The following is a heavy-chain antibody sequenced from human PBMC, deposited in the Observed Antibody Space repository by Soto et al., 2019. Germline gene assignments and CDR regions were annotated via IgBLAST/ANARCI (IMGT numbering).Heavy chain of an antibody. V-gene: IGHV3-30-3*01. CDR1: GFTFSSYA. D-gene: IGHD3-22*01. CDR3: ARSSDSSGYYSRLDY. Sequence: GGSMRLSCAASGFTFSSYAMHWVRQAPGKGLEWVAVISYDGSNKYYADSVKGRFTISRDNSKNTLYLQMNSLRAEDTAVYYCARSSDSSGYYSRLDYWGQRTLVTVSS. J-gene: IGHJ4*02. CDR2: ISYDGSNK.